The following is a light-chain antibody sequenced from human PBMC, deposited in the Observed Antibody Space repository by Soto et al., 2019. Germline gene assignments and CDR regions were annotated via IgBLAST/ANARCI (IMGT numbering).Light chain of an antibody. Sequence: EIVMTQSPATLSVSPGERVTLSCRASQSVSSNLAWYQQKPGQAPRLLIYGASTWATGIPARFSGSGSGTEFTLTISSLQSEDFAVYYCQQYNNWPPYTFGQGTKLEIK. V-gene: IGKV3-15*01. CDR2: GAS. CDR1: QSVSSN. CDR3: QQYNNWPPYT. J-gene: IGKJ2*01.